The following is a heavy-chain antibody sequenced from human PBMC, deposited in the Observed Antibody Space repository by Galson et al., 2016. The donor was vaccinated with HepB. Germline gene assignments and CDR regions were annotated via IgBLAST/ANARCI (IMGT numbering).Heavy chain of an antibody. CDR3: AKDHLDDCGSRFYFDS. J-gene: IGHJ4*02. D-gene: IGHD3-3*01. CDR1: GFTFNTYA. CDR2: ISASGRGT. Sequence: LRLSCAASGFTFNTYAMNWVRQAPGKGLEWVSGISASGRGTHYADSVKGRFTISRDNSKNTVSLQMHNLRADDTAVYYCAKDHLDDCGSRFYFDSWGQGTLVTVSS. V-gene: IGHV3-23*01.